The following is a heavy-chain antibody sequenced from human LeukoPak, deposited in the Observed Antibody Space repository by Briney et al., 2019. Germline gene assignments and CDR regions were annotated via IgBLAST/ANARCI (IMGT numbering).Heavy chain of an antibody. V-gene: IGHV3-7*01. D-gene: IGHD2-2*01. CDR3: ARTYRRGYFDY. J-gene: IGHJ4*02. Sequence: GGSLRLSCVASGFPFSSFWMSWVRQAPGKGLGWVANIRQDGKEKYYVDSVEGRFTISRDNADNLYLQMDSLRVEDTAVYFCARTYRRGYFDYWGQGTLVTVSS. CDR1: GFPFSSFW. CDR2: IRQDGKEK.